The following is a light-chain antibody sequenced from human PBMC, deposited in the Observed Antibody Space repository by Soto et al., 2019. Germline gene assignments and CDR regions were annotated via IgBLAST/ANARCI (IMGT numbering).Light chain of an antibody. J-gene: IGKJ5*01. CDR2: DAS. V-gene: IGKV1-5*01. CDR3: QQYNSYSQYT. Sequence: DIQMTQSPSTLSASVGDRVTITCRASQSISSWLAWYQQKPGKASKLLIYDASSLESGVPSRFSGSGSGTEFTLTISSLQPDDFATYYCQQYNSYSQYTFGQGTRLEIK. CDR1: QSISSW.